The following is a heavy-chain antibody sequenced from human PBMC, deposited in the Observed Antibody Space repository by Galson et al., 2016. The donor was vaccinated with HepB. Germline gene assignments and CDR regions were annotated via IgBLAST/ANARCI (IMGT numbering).Heavy chain of an antibody. D-gene: IGHD1-14*01. CDR1: GGSISGGDYS. J-gene: IGHJ4*02. CDR2: IYHTGST. V-gene: IGHV4-31*03. Sequence: TLSLTCSVSGGSISGGDYSWSWIRQHPGKGLEWIGNIYHTGSTNYNPSLKSRVTISVDTSKNQFSLKLNSVTAADTAIYFCVRDTTSAGPFEYWGQGTLATVSS. CDR3: VRDTTSAGPFEY.